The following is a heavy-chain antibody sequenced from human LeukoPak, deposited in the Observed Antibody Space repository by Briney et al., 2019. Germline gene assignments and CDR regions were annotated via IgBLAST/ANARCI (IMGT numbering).Heavy chain of an antibody. Sequence: GGSLRLSCAASGFTFSSYSMNWVRQAPGKGLEWVSSISSSSSYIYYADSVKGRFTISRDNAKNSLYLQMNSLRAEDTAVYYCAGDGSGLPVDYWGQGTLVTVSS. CDR3: AGDGSGLPVDY. CDR1: GFTFSSYS. V-gene: IGHV3-21*01. J-gene: IGHJ4*02. CDR2: ISSSSSYI. D-gene: IGHD3-3*01.